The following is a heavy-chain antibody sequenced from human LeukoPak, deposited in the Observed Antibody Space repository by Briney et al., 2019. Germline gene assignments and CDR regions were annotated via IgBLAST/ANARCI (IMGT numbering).Heavy chain of an antibody. D-gene: IGHD1-26*01. CDR2: VHLSGAT. Sequence: SETLSLTCAVSGGSITTTNWWSWVRQPPGKGLEWIGEVHLSGATNYNRSLESRVSMSIDKSKNHLSLEVTSVTAADTAIYYCTRESGAFSPFGFWGQGTLVTVSS. CDR3: TRESGAFSPFGF. CDR1: GGSITTTNW. V-gene: IGHV4-4*02. J-gene: IGHJ4*02.